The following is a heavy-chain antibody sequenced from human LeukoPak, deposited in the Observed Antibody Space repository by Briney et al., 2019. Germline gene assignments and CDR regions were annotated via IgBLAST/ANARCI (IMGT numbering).Heavy chain of an antibody. CDR1: GGSISSYY. CDR3: ARRGRGSGSYYPFDY. D-gene: IGHD3-10*01. CDR2: IYYSGST. Sequence: NASETLSLTRTVSGGSISSYYWSWIRQPPGKGLEWIGYIYYSGSTNYNPSLKSRVTISVDTSKNQFSLKLSSVTAADTAVYYCARRGRGSGSYYPFDYWGQGTLVTVSS. J-gene: IGHJ4*02. V-gene: IGHV4-59*08.